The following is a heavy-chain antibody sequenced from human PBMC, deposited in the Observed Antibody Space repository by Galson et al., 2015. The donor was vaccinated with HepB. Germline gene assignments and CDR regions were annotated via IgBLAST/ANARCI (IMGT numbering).Heavy chain of an antibody. V-gene: IGHV3-23*01. CDR3: AKVAAAGLWSYYYYGMDV. D-gene: IGHD6-13*01. Sequence: SMRLSCAASGFTFSSYAMSWVRQAPGKGLEWVSAISGSGGSTYYSDSVKGRFTISRDNSKNTLYLQMNSLRAEDTAVYYCAKVAAAGLWSYYYYGMDVWGQGTTVTVSS. CDR1: GFTFSSYA. J-gene: IGHJ6*02. CDR2: ISGSGGST.